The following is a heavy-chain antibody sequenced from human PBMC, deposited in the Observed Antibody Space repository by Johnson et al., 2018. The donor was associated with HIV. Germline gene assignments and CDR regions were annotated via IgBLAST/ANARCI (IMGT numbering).Heavy chain of an antibody. Sequence: EVQLVESGGGVVQPGGSLRLSCAASGFTFDDYGMSWVRQGPGKGLEWVSGINWNGGSRDYADSVKGRFTISRDNGKNSLYLQMNSLRAEDTALYYCARVSTMIVVARNDAFDIWGQGTMVTVSS. V-gene: IGHV3-20*04. CDR3: ARVSTMIVVARNDAFDI. CDR2: INWNGGSR. CDR1: GFTFDDYG. J-gene: IGHJ3*02. D-gene: IGHD3-22*01.